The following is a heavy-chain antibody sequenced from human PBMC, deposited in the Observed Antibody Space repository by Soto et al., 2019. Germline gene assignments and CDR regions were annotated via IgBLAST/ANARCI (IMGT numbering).Heavy chain of an antibody. CDR3: ASAGSLGYYYGMDV. Sequence: PSETLSLTCAVSGGSISSGGYSWSWIRQPPGKGLEWIGYIYHSGSTYYNPSLKSRVTISVDRSKNQFSLKLSSVTAADTAVYYCASAGSLGYYYGMDVWGQGXTVTVSS. J-gene: IGHJ6*02. CDR2: IYHSGST. V-gene: IGHV4-30-2*01. CDR1: GGSISSGGYS. D-gene: IGHD3-10*01.